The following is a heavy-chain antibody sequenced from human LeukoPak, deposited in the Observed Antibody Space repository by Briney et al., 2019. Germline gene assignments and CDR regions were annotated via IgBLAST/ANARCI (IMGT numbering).Heavy chain of an antibody. Sequence: MASETLSLTCAVYGGSFSGYYWSWIRQPPGKGLEWIGEINHSGSTNYNPSLKSRVTISVDTSKNQFSLKLSSVTAADTAVYYCARGHSSIAAAFAFDIWGQGTMVTVSS. CDR2: INHSGST. CDR3: ARGHSSIAAAFAFDI. J-gene: IGHJ3*02. D-gene: IGHD6-13*01. V-gene: IGHV4-34*01. CDR1: GGSFSGYY.